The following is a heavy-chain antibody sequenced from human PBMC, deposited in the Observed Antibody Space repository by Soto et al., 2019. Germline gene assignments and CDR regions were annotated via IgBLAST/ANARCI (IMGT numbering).Heavy chain of an antibody. D-gene: IGHD6-19*01. CDR2: VWYDGNNK. J-gene: IGHJ5*02. Sequence: QEQLVESGGGVVQPGRSLRLSCEASGFTFRNFGMHWVRQAPGKGLEWVAIVWYDGNNKYYADSVKGRFTISRDNSKNTVYLQMSSLRAGDTAVYYCARGRAAVAGTFDPWGQGTLVTVSS. V-gene: IGHV3-33*01. CDR3: ARGRAAVAGTFDP. CDR1: GFTFRNFG.